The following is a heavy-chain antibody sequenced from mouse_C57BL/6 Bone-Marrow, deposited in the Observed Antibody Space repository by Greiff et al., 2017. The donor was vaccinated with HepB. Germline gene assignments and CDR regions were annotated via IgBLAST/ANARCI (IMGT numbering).Heavy chain of an antibody. J-gene: IGHJ3*01. CDR2: IDTSDSYT. V-gene: IGHV1-69*01. Sequence: QVQLQQPGAELVMPGASVKLSCKASGYTFTSYWMHWVKQRPGQGLEWIGEIDTSDSYTNYNQKFKGKSTLTVDKSSSTAYMQLSSLTSEDSAVYYCARGLTLFAYQGRGTLVTVSA. CDR1: GYTFTSYW. CDR3: ARGLTLFAY.